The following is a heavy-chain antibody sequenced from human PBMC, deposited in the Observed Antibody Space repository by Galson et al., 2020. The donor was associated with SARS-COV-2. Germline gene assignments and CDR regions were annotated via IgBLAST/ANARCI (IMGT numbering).Heavy chain of an antibody. CDR1: GFTFSSYG. D-gene: IGHD4-17*01. CDR3: ARDAGLPRDLDY. CDR2: ILYDGSNK. J-gene: IGHJ4*02. V-gene: IGHV3-33*01. Sequence: GGSLRLSCAASGFTFSSYGMHWVRQAPGKGLEWVAVILYDGSNKYYADSVKGRFTISRDNSKNTLYLQMNSLRAEDTAVYYCARDAGLPRDLDYWGQGTLVTVSS.